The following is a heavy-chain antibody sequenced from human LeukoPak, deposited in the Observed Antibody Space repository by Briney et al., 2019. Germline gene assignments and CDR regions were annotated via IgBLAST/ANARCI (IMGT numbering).Heavy chain of an antibody. Sequence: ATVKVSCTASGYTFTSYGISWVRQAPGQGLERMGLINPGGGTTNYAQTFRGGVTITWKSSTSRISMDRGSVRPEARACYYCSRFRYCYKDAYDIWAQGTVVTVPS. CDR3: SRFRYCYKDAYDI. CDR2: INPGGGTT. J-gene: IGHJ3*02. CDR1: GYTFTSYG. V-gene: IGHV1-46*03. D-gene: IGHD5-24*01.